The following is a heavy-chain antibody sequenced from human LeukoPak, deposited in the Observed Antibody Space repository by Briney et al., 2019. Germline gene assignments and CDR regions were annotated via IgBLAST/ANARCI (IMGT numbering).Heavy chain of an antibody. Sequence: ASVKVSCKASGYTFTDYYIHWVRQAPGKGLEWMGGFDPEDDETIYAQRFQGRVTMTEDTSTDTAYMELSSLKSEDTAVYYCATESLAVADAFDIWGQGTMVTVSS. V-gene: IGHV1-24*01. CDR3: ATESLAVADAFDI. J-gene: IGHJ3*02. CDR1: GYTFTDYY. D-gene: IGHD6-19*01. CDR2: FDPEDDET.